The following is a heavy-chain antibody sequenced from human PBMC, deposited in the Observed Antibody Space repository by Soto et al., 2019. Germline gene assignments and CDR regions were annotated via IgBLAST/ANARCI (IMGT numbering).Heavy chain of an antibody. Sequence: QVQLVQSGAEVKKPGTSVKVSCKASGYTFTSNGISWVRQAPGQGLEWMGWISTYNGNTNYAQKLXGXVXMTRDTSIAYMELRDLRSDDTAVYYCARDGYGDYGYWGQGSLVTVSS. CDR1: GYTFTSNG. V-gene: IGHV1-18*01. D-gene: IGHD4-17*01. CDR3: ARDGYGDYGY. J-gene: IGHJ4*02. CDR2: ISTYNGNT.